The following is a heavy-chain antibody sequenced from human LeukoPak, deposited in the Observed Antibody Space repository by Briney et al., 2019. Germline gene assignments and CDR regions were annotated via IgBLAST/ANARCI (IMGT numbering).Heavy chain of an antibody. CDR1: GFTFSSYA. Sequence: GGSLRLSCAASGFTFSSYAMSWVRQAPGKGLEWVSAISGSGGSTYYADSVKGRFTISRDNSKNTLYLQMNSLRAEDTAVYYCARGVGYSYGTSNDYWGQGTLVTVSS. CDR3: ARGVGYSYGTSNDY. D-gene: IGHD5-18*01. V-gene: IGHV3-23*01. J-gene: IGHJ4*02. CDR2: ISGSGGST.